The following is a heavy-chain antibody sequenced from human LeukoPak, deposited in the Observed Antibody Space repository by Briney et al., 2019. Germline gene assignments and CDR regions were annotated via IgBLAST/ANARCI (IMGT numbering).Heavy chain of an antibody. Sequence: GGSLRLSCAASGFTFRSYGMHWVRQAPGKGLEWVAIISYDGRNKNHADSVKGRFTISRDYSKNTLYLQMNSLRPEDTAMYYCARKAYCGGDCSLDDAFDVWGQGTMVTVSS. CDR3: ARKAYCGGDCSLDDAFDV. CDR2: ISYDGRNK. CDR1: GFTFRSYG. D-gene: IGHD2-21*02. V-gene: IGHV3-30*19. J-gene: IGHJ3*01.